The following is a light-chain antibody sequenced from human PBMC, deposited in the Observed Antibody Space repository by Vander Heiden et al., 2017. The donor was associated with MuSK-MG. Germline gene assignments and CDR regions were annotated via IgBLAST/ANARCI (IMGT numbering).Light chain of an antibody. J-gene: IGKJ3*01. CDR2: YAS. CDR3: QQSSSLPFT. V-gene: IGKV6-21*01. Sequence: EIVLTQSPDFLSVIPKERVTITCRASQNIGLNLHWYQQKPDQSPKVLIKYASQSFSGVPSRFSGSGSGTDFTLTINSLEAEDAATYYCQQSSSLPFTFGRGTKVDIK. CDR1: QNIGLN.